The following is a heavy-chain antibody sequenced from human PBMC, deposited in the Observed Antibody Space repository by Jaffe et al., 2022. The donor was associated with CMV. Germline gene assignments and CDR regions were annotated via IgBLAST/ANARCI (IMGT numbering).Heavy chain of an antibody. CDR1: GFTFSSYW. CDR3: ARDRLGTIWGHPGDY. Sequence: EVQLVESGGGLVQPGGSLRLSCAASGFTFSSYWMSWVRQAPGKGLEWVANIKQDESEKYYVDSVKGRFTISRDNAKNSLYLEMNSLRAEDTAVYYCARDRLGTIWGHPGDYWGQGTLVTVSS. J-gene: IGHJ4*02. D-gene: IGHD3-3*01. CDR2: IKQDESEK. V-gene: IGHV3-7*03.